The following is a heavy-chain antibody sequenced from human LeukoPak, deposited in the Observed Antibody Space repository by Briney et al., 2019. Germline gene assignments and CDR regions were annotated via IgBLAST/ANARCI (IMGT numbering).Heavy chain of an antibody. Sequence: PGGSLRLSCAASGFTFSSYGMHWVRQAPGKGLEWVAFISYDGSNKYYADSVKGRFTISRDNSKNTLYLQLNSLRAEDTAVYYCAKDLASYVRLDFDYWGQGTLVTVSS. CDR1: GFTFSSYG. CDR2: ISYDGSNK. D-gene: IGHD5-18*01. J-gene: IGHJ4*02. CDR3: AKDLASYVRLDFDY. V-gene: IGHV3-30*18.